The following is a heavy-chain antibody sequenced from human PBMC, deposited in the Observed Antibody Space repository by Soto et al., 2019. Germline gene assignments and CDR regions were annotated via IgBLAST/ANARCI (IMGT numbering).Heavy chain of an antibody. CDR3: ATAGMHGGSWYFWFDP. Sequence: QVQLVQSGSEGNMPGSSVTVSCQTSGGTFSRHAINWVRQAHGQGLEWMGGIIPMFGTTNYAQKFKGRVTISADESTSTAYMELRSLRSEDAAVYYCATAGMHGGSWYFWFDPGAQGPLVPASS. V-gene: IGHV1-69*01. J-gene: IGHJ5*02. CDR1: GGTFSRHA. CDR2: IIPMFGTT. D-gene: IGHD6-13*01.